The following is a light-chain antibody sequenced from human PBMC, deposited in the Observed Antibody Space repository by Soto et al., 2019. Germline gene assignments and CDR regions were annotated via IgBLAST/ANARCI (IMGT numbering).Light chain of an antibody. J-gene: IGLJ2*01. CDR1: SSDVGGYNY. Sequence: QSVLTQPASVSGSPGQSITNSCTGTSSDVGGYNYVSWYQQHPGKAPKLMIYDVSNRPSGVSNRFSGSKSGNTASLTISGLQAEDEADYYCSSYTSSSTLFGGGTKLTVL. CDR2: DVS. CDR3: SSYTSSSTL. V-gene: IGLV2-14*01.